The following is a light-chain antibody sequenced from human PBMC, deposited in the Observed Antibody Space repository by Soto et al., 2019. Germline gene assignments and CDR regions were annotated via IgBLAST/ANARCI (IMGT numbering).Light chain of an antibody. CDR2: EGS. CDR3: CSYAGSSTFYV. V-gene: IGLV2-23*01. CDR1: SSDVGSYNL. Sequence: QSALTQPASVSGSPGQSITISCTGTSSDVGSYNLVSWYQQHPGKAPKLMIYEGSKRPSGVSNRFSGSKSGNTASLTISGLQAEDEADYYCCSYAGSSTFYVFGTGTKGDRP. J-gene: IGLJ1*01.